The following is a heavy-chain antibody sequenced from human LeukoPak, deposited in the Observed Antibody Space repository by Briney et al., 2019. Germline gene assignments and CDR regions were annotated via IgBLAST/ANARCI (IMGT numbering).Heavy chain of an antibody. V-gene: IGHV1-2*06. J-gene: IGHJ4*02. CDR1: GYTFTGYY. Sequence: GASVKVSCKASGYTFTGYYMHWLRQAPGQGLEWMGRINPNSGGTNYAQKFQGRVTMTRDTSISTAYMELSRLRSDDTAVYYCARDLRCSGGSCYDYWGQGTLVTVSS. CDR3: ARDLRCSGGSCYDY. D-gene: IGHD2-15*01. CDR2: INPNSGGT.